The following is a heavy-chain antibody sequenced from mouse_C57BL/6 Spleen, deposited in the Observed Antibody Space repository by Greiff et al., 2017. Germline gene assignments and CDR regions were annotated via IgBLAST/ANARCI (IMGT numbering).Heavy chain of an antibody. CDR1: GYTFTDYY. J-gene: IGHJ2*01. Sequence: VQLQQSGPVLVKPGASVKMSCKASGYTFTDYYMNWVKQSHGKSLEWIGVINPYNGCTSYNQKFKGKATLTVDKSSSTAYMELNSLTSEDSAVYYCSRDVLFDDWGKGTTLTVSS. CDR3: SRDVLFDD. V-gene: IGHV1-19*01. CDR2: INPYNGCT.